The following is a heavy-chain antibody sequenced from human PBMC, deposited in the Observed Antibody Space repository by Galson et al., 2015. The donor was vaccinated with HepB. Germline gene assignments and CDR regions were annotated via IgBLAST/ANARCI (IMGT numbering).Heavy chain of an antibody. CDR2: ISADSGKI. Sequence: SVKVSCKASGYTFISHEIHWMRQAPGQGLQWVGQISADSGKIKFAQSLQDRVTISADTSTDTAYLELRSLRSDDTGVYYCARGQLLWVGQLMFSGGFDVWGQGTAVTVSS. CDR1: GYTFISHE. J-gene: IGHJ3*01. CDR3: ARGQLLWVGQLMFSGGFDV. D-gene: IGHD3-10*01. V-gene: IGHV1-18*04.